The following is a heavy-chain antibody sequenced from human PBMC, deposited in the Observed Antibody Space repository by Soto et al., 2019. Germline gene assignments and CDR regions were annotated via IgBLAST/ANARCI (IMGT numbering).Heavy chain of an antibody. CDR1: GFTFSSYA. D-gene: IGHD6-13*01. V-gene: IGHV3-30-3*01. J-gene: IGHJ4*02. CDR2: ISYDGSNK. CDR3: ARAESSWGPFDY. Sequence: GGALRLSCAASGFTFSSYAMHWVRQAPGKGLEWVAVISYDGSNKYYADSVKGRFTISRDKSRNTLYLQMNSLRAEDTAVYYCARAESSWGPFDYWGQGTLVTVSS.